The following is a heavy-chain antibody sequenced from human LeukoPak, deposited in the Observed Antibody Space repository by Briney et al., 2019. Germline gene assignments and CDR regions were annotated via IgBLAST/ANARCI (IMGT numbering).Heavy chain of an antibody. CDR3: ARGGYCSVGICFSDY. V-gene: IGHV3-7*03. CDR2: IKQDGSEK. CDR1: GFTFSPYW. Sequence: PGGSLRLSCAASGFTFSPYWMRWVRQAPGKGLEWGAKIKQDGSEKYYVDPVKGRFTISRDNAKTSLYLQRGGLGGEDTAVYCCARGGYCSVGICFSDYWGQGTLVTVSS. D-gene: IGHD2-15*01. J-gene: IGHJ4*02.